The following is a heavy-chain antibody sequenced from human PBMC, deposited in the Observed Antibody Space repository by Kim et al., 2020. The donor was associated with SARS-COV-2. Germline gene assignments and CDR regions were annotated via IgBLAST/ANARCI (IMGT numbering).Heavy chain of an antibody. CDR1: GYTFTSYA. D-gene: IGHD3-10*01. Sequence: ASVKVSCKASGYTFTSYAMNWVRQAPGQGLEWMGWINTNTGNPTYAQGFTGRFVFSLDTSVSTAYLQISSLKAEDTAVYYCARDYYYGSGSYYNVLYPWGQGTLVTVSS. J-gene: IGHJ5*02. CDR3: ARDYYYGSGSYYNVLYP. CDR2: INTNTGNP. V-gene: IGHV7-4-1*02.